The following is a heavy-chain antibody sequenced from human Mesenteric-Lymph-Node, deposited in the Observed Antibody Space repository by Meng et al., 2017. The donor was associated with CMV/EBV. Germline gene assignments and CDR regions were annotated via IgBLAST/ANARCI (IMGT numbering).Heavy chain of an antibody. CDR2: ILSKTDGGTT. CDR1: VFTFSNAW. D-gene: IGHD5-12*01. CDR3: TTDWVAKMFEDH. V-gene: IGHV3-15*01. Sequence: SVFTFSNAWMHWVHQAPGKGLEWVGRILSKTDGGTTEYAAPVKGRFTISRDDSKNMLYLQMNSLKTEDTAVYYCTTDWVAKMFEDHWGQGTLVTVSS. J-gene: IGHJ4*02.